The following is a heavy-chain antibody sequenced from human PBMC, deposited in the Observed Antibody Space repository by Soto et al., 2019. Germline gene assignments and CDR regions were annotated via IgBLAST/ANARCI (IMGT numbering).Heavy chain of an antibody. CDR1: GFTFSSYA. D-gene: IGHD1-26*01. CDR2: ISYDGSNK. V-gene: IGHV3-30-3*01. CDR3: AREPIRSGSS. J-gene: IGHJ5*02. Sequence: PXGSLRLSCAAAGFTFSSYAMHWVRQAPGKGLEWAAVISYDGSNKYYADSVKGRFTISRDNSKNTLYLQMNSLRAEDTAVYYCAREPIRSGSSWGQGTLVTVSS.